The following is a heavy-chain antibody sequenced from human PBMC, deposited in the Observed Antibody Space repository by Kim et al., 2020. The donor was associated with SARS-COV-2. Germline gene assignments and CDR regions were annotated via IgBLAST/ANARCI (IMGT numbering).Heavy chain of an antibody. J-gene: IGHJ4*01. V-gene: IGHV4-39*07. CDR1: GGSISSSSYY. CDR3: ARDSRIQLWLRSFDY. D-gene: IGHD5-18*01. CDR2: IYYSGST. Sequence: SETLSLTCTVSGGSISSSSYYWGWIRQPPGKGLEWIGSIYYSGSTYYNPSLKSRVTISVDTSKNQFSLKLSSVTAADTAVYYCARDSRIQLWLRSFDYWG.